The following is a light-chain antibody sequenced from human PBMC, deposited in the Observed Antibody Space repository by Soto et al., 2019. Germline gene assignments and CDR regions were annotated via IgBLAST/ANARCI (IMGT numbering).Light chain of an antibody. CDR3: SLYTTSTTPSYV. Sequence: SVLAQPASVSGSPGQSITFSCTGTTFDVDDYNSVSWYQHHPGKAPKLIIYEVDNRPSGVSNRFSGSNSDNTASLTISGLQPEDEADYYCSLYTTSTTPSYVFGTGTKVTV. J-gene: IGLJ1*01. CDR1: TFDVDDYNS. V-gene: IGLV2-14*01. CDR2: EVD.